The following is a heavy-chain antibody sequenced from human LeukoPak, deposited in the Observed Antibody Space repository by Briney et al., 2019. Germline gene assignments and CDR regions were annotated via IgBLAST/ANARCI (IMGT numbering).Heavy chain of an antibody. D-gene: IGHD7-27*01. CDR2: ISTYDGDS. Sequence: ASVKVSCKASGYTFTSYGISWVRQAPGQGLEWMGWISTYDGDSNYAQNLQGRGTLTTDTSTSTAYMELRSLSSDDTAVYYCARISNWGSSAYGMDVWGQGTTVTVSS. CDR3: ARISNWGSSAYGMDV. J-gene: IGHJ6*02. CDR1: GYTFTSYG. V-gene: IGHV1-18*01.